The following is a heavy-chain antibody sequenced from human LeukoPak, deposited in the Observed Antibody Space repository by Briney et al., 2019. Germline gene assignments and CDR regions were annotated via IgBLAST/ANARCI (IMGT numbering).Heavy chain of an antibody. CDR2: IKKDGSDK. Sequence: GGSLRLSCAASGFTFSNYWMRWVRQTPGKGLERVAHIKKDGSDKYYVDSVKDRFTISRDNAKESLYLQMNSLRVEDTAVYYCARDADRGGDLDYWGQGTLVTVSS. J-gene: IGHJ4*02. CDR3: ARDADRGGDLDY. D-gene: IGHD3-10*01. CDR1: GFTFSNYW. V-gene: IGHV3-7*01.